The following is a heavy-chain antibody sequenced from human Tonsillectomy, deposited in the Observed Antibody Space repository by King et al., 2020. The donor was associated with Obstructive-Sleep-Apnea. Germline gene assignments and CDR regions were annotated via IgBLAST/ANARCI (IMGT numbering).Heavy chain of an antibody. Sequence: VQLVESGGGVVQPGRSLRLSCAASGFTFSNYAMHWVRQAPGKGLEWVAVISYDGGNKFYADSVKGRFTISRDNSKNTLWLQMDSLRAEDTAVYYGARDRISGGYSVRGMDVWGQGTTVTVSS. D-gene: IGHD1-26*01. CDR3: ARDRISGGYSVRGMDV. V-gene: IGHV3-30*04. J-gene: IGHJ6*02. CDR2: ISYDGGNK. CDR1: GFTFSNYA.